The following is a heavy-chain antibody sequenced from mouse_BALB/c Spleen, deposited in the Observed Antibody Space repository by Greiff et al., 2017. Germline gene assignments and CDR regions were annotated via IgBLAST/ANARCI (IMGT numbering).Heavy chain of an antibody. V-gene: IGHV1-14*01. CDR1: GYTFTSYV. Sequence: EVQLQQSGPELVKPGASVKMSCKASGYTFTSYVMHWVKQKPGQGLEWIGYINPYNDGTNYNEKFKGKATLTSDKSSSTAYMELSRLTSDDSAVYYCARSGNYGSSYGGFAYWGQGTMVTVSA. J-gene: IGHJ3*01. CDR2: INPYNDGT. CDR3: ARSGNYGSSYGGFAY. D-gene: IGHD1-1*01.